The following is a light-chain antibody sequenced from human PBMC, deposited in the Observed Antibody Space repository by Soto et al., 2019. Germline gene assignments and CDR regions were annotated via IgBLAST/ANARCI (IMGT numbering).Light chain of an antibody. CDR3: QQSYSTPWT. V-gene: IGKV1-39*01. Sequence: DIQMTQSPSWLSASLGGRVAMTCVTSQSINTYLNWYQQKPGKAPKVLIYGASTLKSGVPSRFSGSGSGTDFTLTISSLQPEDFATYYCQQSYSTPWTFGQGTKVDI. J-gene: IGKJ1*01. CDR1: QSINTY. CDR2: GAS.